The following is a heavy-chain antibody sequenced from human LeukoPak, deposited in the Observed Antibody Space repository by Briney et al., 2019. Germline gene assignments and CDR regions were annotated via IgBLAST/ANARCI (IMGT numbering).Heavy chain of an antibody. J-gene: IGHJ6*03. D-gene: IGHD3-9*01. V-gene: IGHV4-59*12. CDR1: GFTFSNAW. CDR3: AREVKWLTGYESEYYYYYYMDV. Sequence: PGGSLRLSCAASGFTFSNAWMSWVRQAPGKGLEWIGYIYYSGGSTNYNPSLKSRVTISVDKSKNQFSLKLSSVTAADTAVYYCAREVKWLTGYESEYYYYYYMDVWGKGTTVTISS. CDR2: IYYSGGST.